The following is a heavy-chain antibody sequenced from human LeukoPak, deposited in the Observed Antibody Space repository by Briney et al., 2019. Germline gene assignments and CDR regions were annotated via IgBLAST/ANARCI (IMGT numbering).Heavy chain of an antibody. Sequence: SETLSLTCRVSGGSVTSGIYYWRWIRQPPGKELEWIGYISYRGSTNYNPSLKSRVTISVDTSKNQFSLKLSSVTAADTAVYYCVREHSWGDSTYWGQGTLVTVSS. V-gene: IGHV4-61*01. CDR3: VREHSWGDSTY. J-gene: IGHJ4*02. CDR2: ISYRGST. CDR1: GGSVTSGIYY. D-gene: IGHD2-21*02.